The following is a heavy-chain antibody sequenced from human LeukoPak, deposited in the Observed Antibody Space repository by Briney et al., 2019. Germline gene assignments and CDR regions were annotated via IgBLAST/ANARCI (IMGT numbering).Heavy chain of an antibody. Sequence: ASVKVSCKASGYTFTSYGISWVRQAPGQGLEWMGWINPNSGGTNYAQKFQGRVTMTRDTSISTAYMELSRLRSDDTAVYYCARGSIRYYYGSGSYPEDYWGQGTLVTVSS. CDR3: ARGSIRYYYGSGSYPEDY. CDR2: INPNSGGT. D-gene: IGHD3-10*01. J-gene: IGHJ4*02. V-gene: IGHV1-2*02. CDR1: GYTFTSYG.